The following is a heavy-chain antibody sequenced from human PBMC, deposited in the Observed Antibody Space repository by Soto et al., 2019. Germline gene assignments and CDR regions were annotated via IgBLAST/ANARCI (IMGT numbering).Heavy chain of an antibody. CDR2: INAGNGNT. Sequence: VQLVQSGAEVKKPGASVKVSCKASGYTLTSYAMHWVRQAPGQRLEWMGWINAGNGNTKYSQKFQGRVTITKDTYASTAYMKLSSLRSEDTAVYYCARLPSGNWFDPWGQGTLVTVSS. J-gene: IGHJ5*02. V-gene: IGHV1-3*01. D-gene: IGHD6-25*01. CDR1: GYTLTSYA. CDR3: ARLPSGNWFDP.